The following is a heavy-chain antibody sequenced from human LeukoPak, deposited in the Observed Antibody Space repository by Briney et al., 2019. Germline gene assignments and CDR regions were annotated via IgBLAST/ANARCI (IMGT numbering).Heavy chain of an antibody. CDR1: GGSISSYY. Sequence: PSETLSLTCTVSGGSISSYYWSWIRQPPGKGLEWIGYIYYGGSTNYNPSLKSRVIISVDTSKNQFSLKLSSVTAADTAVYYCARAHIEWPLGIWYFDLWGRGTLVTVSS. CDR3: ARAHIEWPLGIWYFDL. CDR2: IYYGGST. D-gene: IGHD3-3*01. V-gene: IGHV4-59*01. J-gene: IGHJ2*01.